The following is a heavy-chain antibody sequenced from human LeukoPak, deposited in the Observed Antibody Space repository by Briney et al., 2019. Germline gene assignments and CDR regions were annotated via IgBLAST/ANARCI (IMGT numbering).Heavy chain of an antibody. CDR3: TTLHIVDY. D-gene: IGHD2-15*01. Sequence: PGGSLRLSCVASGXTLSNYWVHWVRHAPGKGLVWVSRISTDGNTATYADSVKGRFSISRDNAKNTLYLQMNRLRAEDTAVYYCTTLHIVDYWAQGTLVTVSS. CDR1: GXTLSNYW. V-gene: IGHV3-74*01. CDR2: ISTDGNTA. J-gene: IGHJ4*02.